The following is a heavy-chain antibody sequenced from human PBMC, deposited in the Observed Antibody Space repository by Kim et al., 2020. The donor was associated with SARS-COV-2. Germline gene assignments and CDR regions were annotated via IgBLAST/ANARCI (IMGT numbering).Heavy chain of an antibody. J-gene: IGHJ3*02. CDR3: ARVPGGSGSYYAFDI. CDR1: GYTFTGYY. D-gene: IGHD3-10*01. Sequence: ASVKVSCKASGYTFTGYYMHWVRQAPGQGLEWMGWINPNSGGTNYAQKFQGRVTMTRDTSISTAYMELSRLRSDDTAVYYCARVPGGSGSYYAFDIWGQGTMVTVSS. CDR2: INPNSGGT. V-gene: IGHV1-2*02.